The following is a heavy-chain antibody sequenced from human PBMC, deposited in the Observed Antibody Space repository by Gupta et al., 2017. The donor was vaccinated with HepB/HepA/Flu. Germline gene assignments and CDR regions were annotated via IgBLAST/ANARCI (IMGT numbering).Heavy chain of an antibody. CDR1: GYTFTGYY. CDR3: ASSIEYSSSSGPYYYDGMDV. D-gene: IGHD6-6*01. Sequence: QVQLVQSGAEVKKPGASVKVSCKASGYTFTGYYMHWVRQAPGQGLEWMGWINPNSGGTNYAQKFQGSVTMTRDTSISTAYMELSRLRSDDTAVYYCASSIEYSSSSGPYYYDGMDVWGQGTTVTVSS. J-gene: IGHJ6*02. V-gene: IGHV1-2*04. CDR2: INPNSGGT.